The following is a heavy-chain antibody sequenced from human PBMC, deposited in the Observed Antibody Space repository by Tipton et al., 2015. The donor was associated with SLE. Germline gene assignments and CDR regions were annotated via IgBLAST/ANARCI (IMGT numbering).Heavy chain of an antibody. Sequence: TLSLTCAVYGGSFSGYYWSWIRQPPGKGLEWIGDIHYTVSTNYNPSLNSRVTISVDTSKHQVSLKLSSVTAADTAVYYCARGGLGRGSGWSGAFAPWGQGTLVTVSS. CDR2: IHYTVST. D-gene: IGHD6-19*01. V-gene: IGHV4-34*01. CDR3: ARGGLGRGSGWSGAFAP. CDR1: GGSFSGYY. J-gene: IGHJ5*02.